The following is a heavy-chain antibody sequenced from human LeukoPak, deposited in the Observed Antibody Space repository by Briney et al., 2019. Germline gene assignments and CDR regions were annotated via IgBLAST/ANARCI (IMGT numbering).Heavy chain of an antibody. Sequence: GGSLRLSCVASGFTFNTYNMNWDRQAAGKGLEWVSSITSSSSYIYYADSVKGRFTISRDNAKTSLYLQMNSLRAEDTAVYYCARDLSGIAGYTYGRGIDYWGQGTLVTVSS. V-gene: IGHV3-21*01. CDR3: ARDLSGIAGYTYGRGIDY. CDR2: ITSSSSYI. D-gene: IGHD5-18*01. CDR1: GFTFNTYN. J-gene: IGHJ4*02.